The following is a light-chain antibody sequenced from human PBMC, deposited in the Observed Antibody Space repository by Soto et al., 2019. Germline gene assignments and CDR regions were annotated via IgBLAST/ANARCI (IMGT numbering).Light chain of an antibody. J-gene: IGKJ4*01. CDR3: QQYGSSPRLT. CDR2: GAS. CDR1: QSVSSSY. V-gene: IGKV3-20*01. Sequence: EIVLTQSPGTLSLSPGERATLSCRASQSVSSSYLAWYQQKPGQAPRLLIYGASSRATGIPDRFSGSGSGPDFTLTISRLEPEDFSVYYCQQYGSSPRLTFGGGTKVAIK.